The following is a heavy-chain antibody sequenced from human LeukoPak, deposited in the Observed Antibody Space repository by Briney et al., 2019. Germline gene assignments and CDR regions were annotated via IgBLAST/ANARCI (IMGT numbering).Heavy chain of an antibody. J-gene: IGHJ4*02. CDR2: IYHSGST. CDR1: GDSISSHY. Sequence: KTSETLSLTCTVSGDSISSHYWSWIRQPPGKGLEWIGYIYHSGSTNYNPSLKSRVTISADTSKDQFSLKLASVTAADTAVYYCATGYSSTWYYFDYWGQGTLVTVSS. D-gene: IGHD6-13*01. V-gene: IGHV4-59*11. CDR3: ATGYSSTWYYFDY.